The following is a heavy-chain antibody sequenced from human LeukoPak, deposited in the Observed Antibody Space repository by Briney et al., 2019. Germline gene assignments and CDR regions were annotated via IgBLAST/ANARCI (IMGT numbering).Heavy chain of an antibody. CDR2: IYHSGST. CDR1: GYSLSSGYY. D-gene: IGHD3-22*01. J-gene: IGHJ4*02. V-gene: IGHV4-38-2*02. Sequence: SETLSLTCTVSGYSLSSGYYWGWIRQPPGKGLEWIGSIYHSGSTYYSPSLKSRVTISVDTSKNQFSLKLSSVTAADTAVYYCARPYDSSGYYLKNWGQGTLVTVSS. CDR3: ARPYDSSGYYLKN.